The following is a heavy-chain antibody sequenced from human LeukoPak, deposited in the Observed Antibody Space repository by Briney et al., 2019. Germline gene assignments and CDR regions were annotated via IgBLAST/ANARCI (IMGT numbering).Heavy chain of an antibody. J-gene: IGHJ6*03. CDR3: ARENVYDFWSGYYYYYYYMDV. V-gene: IGHV3-7*01. CDR1: GFTYSIYG. Sequence: PGGSLRLSCAASGFTYSIYGMICVRQAPGKGLEWVANIKQDGSEKYYVDSVKGRFTISRDNAKNSLYLQTNSLRAEDTAVYYCARENVYDFWSGYYYYYYYMDVWGKGTTVTVSS. CDR2: IKQDGSEK. D-gene: IGHD3-3*01.